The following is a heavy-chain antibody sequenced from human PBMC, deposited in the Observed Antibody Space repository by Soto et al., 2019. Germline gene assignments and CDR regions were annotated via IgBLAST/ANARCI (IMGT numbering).Heavy chain of an antibody. D-gene: IGHD4-17*01. V-gene: IGHV4-59*02. CDR2: IYYSGST. CDR3: ARRYGASFDY. Sequence: SETLSLTCTVSGGSVSSYYWSWIRQPPGKGLEWIGYIYYSGSTNYNPSLKSRVTISVDTSKNQFSLKLSSVTAADTAVYYCARRYGASFDYWGQGTLVTVS. CDR1: GGSVSSYY. J-gene: IGHJ4*02.